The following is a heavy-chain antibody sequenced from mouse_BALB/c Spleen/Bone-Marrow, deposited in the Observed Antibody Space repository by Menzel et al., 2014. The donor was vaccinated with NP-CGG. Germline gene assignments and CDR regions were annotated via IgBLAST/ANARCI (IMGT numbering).Heavy chain of an antibody. CDR2: ISSGSSTI. V-gene: IGHV5-17*02. CDR3: TRGGNWDDFDS. J-gene: IGHJ2*01. Sequence: EVKVVEPGGGLVQPGGSRKLSCAASGFTFSSFGMHWVRQAPEKGLEWVAYISSGSSTIFYADTVKGRFTVSRDNPKNTLFLQMTSLRSEGTAMYFCTRGGNWDDFDSWGQGTTLTVSS. D-gene: IGHD4-1*01. CDR1: GFTFSSFG.